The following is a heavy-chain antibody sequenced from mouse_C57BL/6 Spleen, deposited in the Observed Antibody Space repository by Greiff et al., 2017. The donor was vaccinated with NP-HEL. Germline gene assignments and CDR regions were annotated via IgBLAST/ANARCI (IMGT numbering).Heavy chain of an antibody. CDR1: GYSFTSYY. D-gene: IGHD1-1*01. V-gene: IGHV1-66*01. CDR3: ARGRAAGHGSSYGYFDY. Sequence: QVQLKQSGPELVKPGASVKISCKASGYSFTSYYIHWVKQRPGQGLEWIGWIYPGSGNTKYNEKFKGKATLTADTSSSTAYMQLSSLTSEDSAVYYCARGRAAGHGSSYGYFDYWGQGTTLTVSS. J-gene: IGHJ2*01. CDR2: IYPGSGNT.